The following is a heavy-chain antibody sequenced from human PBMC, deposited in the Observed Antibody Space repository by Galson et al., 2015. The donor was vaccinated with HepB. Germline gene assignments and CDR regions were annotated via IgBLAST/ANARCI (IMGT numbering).Heavy chain of an antibody. Sequence: SLRLSCAASGFTFSSYSMNWVRQAPGKGLEWVSYISSSSTTIYYADSVRGRFTISSDNAKNSLHLQMNSLRADDTAVYFCARGNIVVVPALTPLDYWGQGTLVTVSS. CDR2: ISSSSTTI. CDR1: GFTFSSYS. CDR3: ARGNIVVVPALTPLDY. V-gene: IGHV3-48*01. D-gene: IGHD2-2*01. J-gene: IGHJ4*02.